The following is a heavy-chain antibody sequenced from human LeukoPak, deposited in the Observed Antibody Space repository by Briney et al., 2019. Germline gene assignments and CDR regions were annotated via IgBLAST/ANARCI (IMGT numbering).Heavy chain of an antibody. D-gene: IGHD5-12*01. CDR3: ARTSAYDYDDH. V-gene: IGHV4-34*01. CDR1: GGSFSGYY. Sequence: SETLSLTCAVYGGSFSGYYWSWIRQPPGKGLEWIGEINHSGSTNYNPSLKSRVTISVDTSKNQFSLKLSSVTAADTAVYYCARTSAYDYDDHWGQGTLVTVSS. J-gene: IGHJ4*02. CDR2: INHSGST.